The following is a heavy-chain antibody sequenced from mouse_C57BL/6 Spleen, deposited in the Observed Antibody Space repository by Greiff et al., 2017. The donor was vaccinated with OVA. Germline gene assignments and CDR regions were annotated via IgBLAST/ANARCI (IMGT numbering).Heavy chain of an antibody. CDR2: IYPGDGDT. D-gene: IGHD1-1*01. J-gene: IGHJ4*01. CDR3: ARGATVVGAPMDY. CDR1: GYAFSSSW. V-gene: IGHV1-82*01. Sequence: QVQLQQSGPELVKPGASVKISCKASGYAFSSSWMNWVKQRPGKGLEWIGRIYPGDGDTNYNGKFKGKATLTADKSSSTAYMQLSSLTSEDSAVYFCARGATVVGAPMDYWGQGTSVTVSS.